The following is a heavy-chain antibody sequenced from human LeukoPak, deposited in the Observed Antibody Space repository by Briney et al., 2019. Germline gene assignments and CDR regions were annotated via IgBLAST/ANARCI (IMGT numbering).Heavy chain of an antibody. Sequence: GGSLRLSCAASGFSFSSYEMNWVRQAPGKGLEWVSVIYSGGSTYYADSVKGRFTISRDNSKNTLYLQMNSLRAEDTAVYYCARGLGFGKRGQQLVGFDYWGQGTLVTVSS. CDR1: GFSFSSYE. J-gene: IGHJ4*02. CDR3: ARGLGFGKRGQQLVGFDY. V-gene: IGHV3-53*01. CDR2: IYSGGST. D-gene: IGHD6-13*01.